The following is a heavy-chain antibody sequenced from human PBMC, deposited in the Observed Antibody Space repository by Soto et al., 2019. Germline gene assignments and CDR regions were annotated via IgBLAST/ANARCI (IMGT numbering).Heavy chain of an antibody. Sequence: PGGSLRLSCAASGFTFSSYEMNWVRQAPGKGLEWASYISSSGSTIYYADSVKGRFTSSRDNAKNSLYLQMNSLRAEDTAVYYCARVRIPHGGSYPNWFDPWGQGTLVTVSS. CDR2: ISSSGSTI. J-gene: IGHJ5*02. D-gene: IGHD1-26*01. CDR1: GFTFSSYE. V-gene: IGHV3-48*03. CDR3: ARVRIPHGGSYPNWFDP.